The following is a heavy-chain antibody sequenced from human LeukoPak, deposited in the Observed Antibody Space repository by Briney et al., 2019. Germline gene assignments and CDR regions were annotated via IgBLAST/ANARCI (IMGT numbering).Heavy chain of an antibody. D-gene: IGHD1-26*01. CDR1: GFTLNDYW. V-gene: IGHV3-74*01. Sequence: GGSLRLSCAASGFTLNDYWIHWVRQAAGEGLFWVSGIRGDGTKTVYADFVKGRFTVSRDNAKAAVFLQINSLSAEDAAVYYCARDGTASITNDFWGQGTLVTVSS. CDR3: ARDGTASITNDF. CDR2: IRGDGTKT. J-gene: IGHJ4*02.